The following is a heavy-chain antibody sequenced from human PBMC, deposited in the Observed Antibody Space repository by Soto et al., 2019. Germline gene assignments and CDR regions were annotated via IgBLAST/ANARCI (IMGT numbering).Heavy chain of an antibody. CDR3: ARRGDWNYFADYYYGMDV. D-gene: IGHD1-7*01. CDR2: IYPGDSDT. CDR1: GYSFTSYW. V-gene: IGHV5-51*03. Sequence: KSGESLKISCKGSGYSFTSYWIGWVRQMPGKGLEWMGIIYPGDSDTRYSPSFQGQVTISADKSISTAYLQWSSLKASDTAMYYCARRGDWNYFADYYYGMDVWGQGTTVTVSS. J-gene: IGHJ6*02.